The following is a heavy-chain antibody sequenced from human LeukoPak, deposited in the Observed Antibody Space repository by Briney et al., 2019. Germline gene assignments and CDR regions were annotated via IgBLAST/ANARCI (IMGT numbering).Heavy chain of an antibody. CDR1: GFTFSSYG. J-gene: IGHJ4*02. Sequence: AGGSLRLSCAASGFTFSSYGMHWFRQAPGKGLEWVSAISGSGGSTYYADSVKGRFTVSRDNSKNTLYLQMNSLRAEDTAVYYCAKDRDLRQAYYFDHWGQGTLVTVSS. V-gene: IGHV3-23*01. CDR3: AKDRDLRQAYYFDH. CDR2: ISGSGGST.